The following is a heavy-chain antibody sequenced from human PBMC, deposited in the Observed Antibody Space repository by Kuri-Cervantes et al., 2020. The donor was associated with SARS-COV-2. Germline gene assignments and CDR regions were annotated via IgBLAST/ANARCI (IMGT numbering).Heavy chain of an antibody. CDR3: ARADGITMIVENRPTDY. CDR2: ISYDGSNK. V-gene: IGHV3-30*04. J-gene: IGHJ4*02. D-gene: IGHD3-22*01. CDR1: GFTFSSYA. Sequence: GESLKISCAASGFTFSSYAMHWVRQAPGKGLEWVAVISYDGSNKYYADSVKGRFTISRDNSKNTLYLQMNSLRAEDTAVYYCARADGITMIVENRPTDYWGQGTRVTVSS.